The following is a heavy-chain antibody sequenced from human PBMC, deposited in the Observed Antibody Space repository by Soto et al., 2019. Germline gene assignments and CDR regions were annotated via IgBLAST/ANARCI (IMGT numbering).Heavy chain of an antibody. V-gene: IGHV1-69*04. CDR2: IIPILGIA. D-gene: IGHD2-2*01. CDR1: GGTFSSYT. CDR3: ARDGIVVVPAATWFDP. J-gene: IGHJ5*02. Sequence: GASVKVSCKASGGTFSSYTISWGRQAPGQRLEWMGRIIPILGIADYAQKFQGRVTITADKSTSTAYMELSSLRSEDTAVYYCARDGIVVVPAATWFDPWGQGTLVTVSS.